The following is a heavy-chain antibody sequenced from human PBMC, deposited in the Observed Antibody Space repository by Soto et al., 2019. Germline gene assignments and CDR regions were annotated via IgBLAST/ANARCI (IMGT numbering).Heavy chain of an antibody. CDR2: IYYSGST. V-gene: IGHV4-39*01. Sequence: QLQLQESGPGLVKPSETLSLTCTVSGGSISSSSYYWGWIRQPPGKGLEWIGSIYYSGSTYYNPSLKSRVTISVDTSKTQFSLKLSSVTAADTAVYYCARLYGSGSYQEDYFDYWGQGTLVTVSS. J-gene: IGHJ4*02. CDR1: GGSISSSSYY. D-gene: IGHD3-10*01. CDR3: ARLYGSGSYQEDYFDY.